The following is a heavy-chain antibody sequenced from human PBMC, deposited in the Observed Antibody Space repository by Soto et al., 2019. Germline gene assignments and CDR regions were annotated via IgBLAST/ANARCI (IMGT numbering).Heavy chain of an antibody. Sequence: SETLSLTCTVSGGSISSYYWSWIRQPPGKGLEWIGYIYYSGSTNYNPSLKSRVTISVDTSKNQFSLKLSSVTAADTAVYYCARAGVYCGGGGSYCYYFDYGGQGPLVPVSS. CDR2: IYYSGST. V-gene: IGHV4-59*01. CDR3: ARAGVYCGGGGSYCYYFDY. CDR1: GGSISSYY. J-gene: IGHJ4*02. D-gene: IGHD2-21*01.